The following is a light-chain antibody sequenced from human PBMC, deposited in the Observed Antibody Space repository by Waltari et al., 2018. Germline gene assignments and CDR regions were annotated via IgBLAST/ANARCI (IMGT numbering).Light chain of an antibody. CDR2: AAS. Sequence: EIVLTQSPGPLSLSPGERATLHCRASQSIGRYLVWYQQKPGQAPRRLIYAASSRATGIPDRFSGSGSGTDFTLTSSGLEPEDFAVYYCQNHERLPATFGQGTKVEIK. CDR3: QNHERLPAT. V-gene: IGKV3-20*01. CDR1: QSIGRY. J-gene: IGKJ1*01.